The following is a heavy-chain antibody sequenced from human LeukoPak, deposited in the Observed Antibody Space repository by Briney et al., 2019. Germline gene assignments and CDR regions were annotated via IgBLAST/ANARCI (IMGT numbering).Heavy chain of an antibody. CDR2: IKQDGSEK. V-gene: IGHV3-7*01. CDR3: ARGYSSGWYCVFGY. J-gene: IGHJ4*02. CDR1: GFTFSSYW. D-gene: IGHD6-19*01. Sequence: GGSLRLSCAASGFTFSSYWMSWVRQAPGKGLEWVANIKQDGSEKYYVDSVKGRFTISRDNAKNSLYLQMNSLRAEDTAVYYCARGYSSGWYCVFGYWGQGTLVTVSS.